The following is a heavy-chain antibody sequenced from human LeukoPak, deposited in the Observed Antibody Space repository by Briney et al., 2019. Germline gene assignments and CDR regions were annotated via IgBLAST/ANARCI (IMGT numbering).Heavy chain of an antibody. D-gene: IGHD3-3*01. CDR2: INTNTGNP. Sequence: ASVKVSCKASGYTFTSYAMNWVRQAPGQGLEWMGWINTNTGNPTYAQGFTGRFVFSLDTPVSTAYLQISSLKAEDTAVYYCARATSIFGVVSDFDYWGQGTLVTVSS. J-gene: IGHJ4*02. CDR3: ARATSIFGVVSDFDY. CDR1: GYTFTSYA. V-gene: IGHV7-4-1*02.